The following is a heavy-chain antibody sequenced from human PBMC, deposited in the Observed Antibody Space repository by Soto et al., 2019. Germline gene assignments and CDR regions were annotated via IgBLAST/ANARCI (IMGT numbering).Heavy chain of an antibody. D-gene: IGHD3-10*01. J-gene: IGHJ3*02. Sequence: ASVKVSCKASGYTFTSYGISWVRQAPGQGLEWIGWVSAYNGNTNYAQKLQSRVTMTTDTSTSTAYMELRSLRSDETAVYYCARDQSEYYYGSGSYFAPDAFDIWGQGTMVTVSS. CDR3: ARDQSEYYYGSGSYFAPDAFDI. CDR1: GYTFTSYG. V-gene: IGHV1-18*01. CDR2: VSAYNGNT.